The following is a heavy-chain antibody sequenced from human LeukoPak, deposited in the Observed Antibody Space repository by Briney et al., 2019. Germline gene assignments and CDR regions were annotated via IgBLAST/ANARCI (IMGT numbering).Heavy chain of an antibody. Sequence: PGGSLRLSCAASGFTFSTYWMTWVRQAPGKGMEWVANIKKDGSERYYVDSVKGRFTTSRDNAKNSLYLQMNSLRAEDTAVYYCARVSSTRFFDYWGQGALVTVSS. CDR1: GFTFSTYW. CDR3: ARVSSTRFFDY. CDR2: IKKDGSER. D-gene: IGHD3-3*01. V-gene: IGHV3-7*01. J-gene: IGHJ4*02.